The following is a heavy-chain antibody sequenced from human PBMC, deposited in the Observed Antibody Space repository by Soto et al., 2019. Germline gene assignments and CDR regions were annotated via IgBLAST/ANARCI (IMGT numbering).Heavy chain of an antibody. CDR2: IYHSGST. D-gene: IGHD2-2*01. CDR3: ARDDHIVVVPTSLGGMDV. CDR1: GGSISSNKW. Sequence: KPSETLSLTCAVYGGSISSNKWWSWVRQPPGKGLEWIGEIYHSGSTNYNPSLKSRVTISLDKSKNQFSLKLTSVTAADSAVYYCARDDHIVVVPTSLGGMDVWGQGTTVTVSS. V-gene: IGHV4-4*02. J-gene: IGHJ6*02.